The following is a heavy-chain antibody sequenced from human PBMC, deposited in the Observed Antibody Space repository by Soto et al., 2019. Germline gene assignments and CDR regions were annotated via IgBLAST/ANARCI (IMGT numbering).Heavy chain of an antibody. D-gene: IGHD4-17*01. Sequence: SETLSLTCAVSSGSISSSNWWSWVRQPPGKGLEWIGEIYHSGSTNYNPSLKSRVTISVDKSKNQFSLKLSSVTAADTAVYYCARGDYGDYVGFDYWGQGTLVTVSS. CDR1: SGSISSSNW. J-gene: IGHJ4*02. V-gene: IGHV4-4*02. CDR3: ARGDYGDYVGFDY. CDR2: IYHSGST.